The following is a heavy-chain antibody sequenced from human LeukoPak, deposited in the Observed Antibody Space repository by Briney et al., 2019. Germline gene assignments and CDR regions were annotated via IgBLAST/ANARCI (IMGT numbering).Heavy chain of an antibody. V-gene: IGHV3-33*01. J-gene: IGHJ6*02. CDR3: ARDTQQEYYALDV. CDR2: IWYDGSDK. D-gene: IGHD2/OR15-2a*01. Sequence: QPGGSLRLSCAASGFTFSSYGMHWVRQAPGKGLEWVALIWYDGSDKYYEDSVKGRFTISRDNSMNTLYLQMDSLRVEDTAVYYCARDTQQEYYALDVWGQGTTVTVSS. CDR1: GFTFSSYG.